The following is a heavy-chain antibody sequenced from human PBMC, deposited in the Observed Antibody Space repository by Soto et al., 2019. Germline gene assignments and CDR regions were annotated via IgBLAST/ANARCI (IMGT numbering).Heavy chain of an antibody. CDR1: GDSISSGSYY. J-gene: IGHJ5*02. Sequence: SETLSLTCTVSGDSISSGSYYWDWIRQPPGKGLEWIGSIYYSGSTYYNPSLKSRVTISVDTSKNQFSLNLRSVAAADTAVYYCARLELYSSAWRAGKLFDPWGQGTLVTVS. CDR2: IYYSGST. CDR3: ARLELYSSAWRAGKLFDP. D-gene: IGHD6-25*01. V-gene: IGHV4-39*01.